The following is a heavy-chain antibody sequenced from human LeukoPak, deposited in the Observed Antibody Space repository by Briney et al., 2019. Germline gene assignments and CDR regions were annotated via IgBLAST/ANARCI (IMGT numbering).Heavy chain of an antibody. Sequence: SETLSLTCAVSGASISSSYWWRWVRPPPGKGLEWIGEIHHSGSTKYNPSLKSRVTISVDKSKNQFSLKLSSVTAADTAVYYCAPSPCSGDSCYRFDFWGQGTQVTVSS. J-gene: IGHJ4*02. CDR1: GASISSSYW. CDR3: APSPCSGDSCYRFDF. D-gene: IGHD2-15*01. CDR2: IHHSGST. V-gene: IGHV4-4*02.